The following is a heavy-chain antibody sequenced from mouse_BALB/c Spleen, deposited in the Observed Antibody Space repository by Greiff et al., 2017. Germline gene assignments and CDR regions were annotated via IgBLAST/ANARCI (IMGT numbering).Heavy chain of an antibody. Sequence: VQLQQSGAELVRPGVSVKISCKGSGYTFTDYAMHWVKQSHAKSLEWIGVISTYYGDASYNQKFKGKATMTVDKSSSTAYMELARLTSEDSAIYYCAREGLLGRYFDVWGAGTTVTVSS. V-gene: IGHV1S137*01. CDR2: ISTYYGDA. CDR3: AREGLLGRYFDV. D-gene: IGHD4-1*01. CDR1: GYTFTDYA. J-gene: IGHJ1*01.